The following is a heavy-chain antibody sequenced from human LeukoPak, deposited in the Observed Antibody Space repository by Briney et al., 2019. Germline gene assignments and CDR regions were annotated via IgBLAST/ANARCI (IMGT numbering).Heavy chain of an antibody. CDR1: GLTFSNYA. CDR3: ARAPGGTVDY. V-gene: IGHV3-11*01. J-gene: IGHJ4*02. D-gene: IGHD1-1*01. Sequence: GGSLRLSCAASGLTFSNYAMSWVRQSPGKGLGWVSYISSSGSTTYYADSVKGRFTISRDNAKNSLYLQMNSLRAEDTAVYYCARAPGGTVDYWGQGTLVTVSS. CDR2: ISSSGSTT.